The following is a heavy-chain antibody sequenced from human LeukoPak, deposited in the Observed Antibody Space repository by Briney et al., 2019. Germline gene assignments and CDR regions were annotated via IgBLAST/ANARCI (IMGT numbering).Heavy chain of an antibody. CDR1: GYTFTGYY. J-gene: IGHJ6*03. Sequence: ASVKASCKASGYTFTGYYMHWVRQAPGQGLEWMGWINPNSGGTNYAQKFQGRVTMTRDTSISTAYMELSRLRSDDTAVYYCARPRYAGYYYMDVWGKGTTVTVSS. D-gene: IGHD3-16*01. V-gene: IGHV1-2*02. CDR2: INPNSGGT. CDR3: ARPRYAGYYYMDV.